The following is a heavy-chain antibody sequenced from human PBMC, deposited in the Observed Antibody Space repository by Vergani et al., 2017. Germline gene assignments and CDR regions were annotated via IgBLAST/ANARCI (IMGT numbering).Heavy chain of an antibody. J-gene: IGHJ4*02. D-gene: IGHD1-7*01. CDR3: ARGNSLGSY. CDR1: GLTYISAYA. CDR2: IKEDGSEK. Sequence: EVQVSQSGGGLVQPGESLKLSCTVSGLTYISAYAMSWVRQAPGRGLEWVAAIKEDGSEKQYVDSVKGRFTISRDNAKKSLYLQMNSLRGEDTAVYYCARGNSLGSYWGQGTLVTVSS. V-gene: IGHV3-7*01.